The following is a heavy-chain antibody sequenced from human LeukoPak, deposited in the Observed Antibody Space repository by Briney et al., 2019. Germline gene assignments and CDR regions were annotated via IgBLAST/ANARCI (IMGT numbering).Heavy chain of an antibody. V-gene: IGHV3-30-3*01. CDR3: ARDTNGYAFDY. J-gene: IGHJ4*02. D-gene: IGHD2-8*01. Sequence: PGGSLRLSCAASGFTFSSYAMHWVRQAPGKGLEWVAVISYDGSNKYYADSVKGRFTISRDNSKNTLYLQMNSLRAEDTAVYYCARDTNGYAFDYWGQGTLVTVSS. CDR2: ISYDGSNK. CDR1: GFTFSSYA.